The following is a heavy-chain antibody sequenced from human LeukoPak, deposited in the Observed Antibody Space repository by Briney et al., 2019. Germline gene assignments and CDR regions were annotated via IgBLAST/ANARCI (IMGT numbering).Heavy chain of an antibody. CDR1: GVSISNNYYY. J-gene: IGHJ4*02. D-gene: IGHD1-26*01. CDR3: ATLGLLRGAGFNLATHFDF. V-gene: IGHV4-39*01. CDR2: VHYTGST. Sequence: SETLSLTCTVSGVSISNNYYYWAWIRQTPGKGLEMIGYVHYTGSTFYNSSLKSRVTISADTSQNQFSLSLTSVTAADTAVYYCATLGLLRGAGFNLATHFDFWGQGTLVTVSS.